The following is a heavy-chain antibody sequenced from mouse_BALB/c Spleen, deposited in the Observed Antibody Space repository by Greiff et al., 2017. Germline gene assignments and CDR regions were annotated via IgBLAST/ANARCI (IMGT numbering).Heavy chain of an antibody. CDR2: ISYDGSN. J-gene: IGHJ3*01. V-gene: IGHV3-6*02. Sequence: VQLKESGPGLVKPSQSLSLTCSVTGYSITSGYYWNWIRQFPGNKLEWMGYISYDGSNNYNPSLKNRISITRDTSKNQFFLKLNSVTTEDTATYYCARDGDGYLFFAYWGQGTLVTVSA. CDR3: ARDGDGYLFFAY. CDR1: GYSITSGYY. D-gene: IGHD2-3*01.